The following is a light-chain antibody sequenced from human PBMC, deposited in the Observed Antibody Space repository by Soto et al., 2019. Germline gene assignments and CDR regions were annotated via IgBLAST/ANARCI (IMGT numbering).Light chain of an antibody. CDR2: GVT. CDR1: SSDVGSYNY. Sequence: QSVLTQPPSASGSPGQSVTISCTGTSSDVGSYNYVSWYQQHPGKAPKLMIYGVTRRPSGVPDRFSGSKSGNTASLTVSGLQPEDEADYYCSSYTGTNVVFGGGTQLTVL. J-gene: IGLJ2*01. V-gene: IGLV2-8*01. CDR3: SSYTGTNVV.